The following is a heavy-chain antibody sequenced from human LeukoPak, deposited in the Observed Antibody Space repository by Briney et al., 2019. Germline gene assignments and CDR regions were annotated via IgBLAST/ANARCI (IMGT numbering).Heavy chain of an antibody. J-gene: IGHJ5*02. Sequence: ASVKVSCKASGYTFTSYYMHWVRQAPGQGLEWMGIINPSGGSTSYAQKFQGRVTMTRDTSTSTVYMELSSLRSEDTAVYYCARDGWEVPHHNWFDPRGQGTLVTVSS. V-gene: IGHV1-46*01. D-gene: IGHD1-26*01. CDR3: ARDGWEVPHHNWFDP. CDR2: INPSGGST. CDR1: GYTFTSYY.